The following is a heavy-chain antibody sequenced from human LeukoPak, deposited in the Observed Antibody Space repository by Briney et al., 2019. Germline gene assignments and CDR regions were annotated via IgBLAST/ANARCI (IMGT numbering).Heavy chain of an antibody. CDR3: ARTYYDILTDYYIGLDY. Sequence: SETLSLTCTVSGGSISSSNYYWDWIRQPPGKGLEWIGSISYSGSTYYNPSLKSRVTISVDTSKNQFSLKLSSVTAADTAVYYCARTYYDILTDYYIGLDYWGQGTLVTVSS. CDR1: GGSISSSNYY. CDR2: ISYSGST. J-gene: IGHJ4*02. V-gene: IGHV4-39*07. D-gene: IGHD3-9*01.